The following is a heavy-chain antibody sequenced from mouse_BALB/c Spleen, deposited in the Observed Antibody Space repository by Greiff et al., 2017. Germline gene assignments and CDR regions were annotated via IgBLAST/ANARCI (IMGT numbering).Heavy chain of an antibody. CDR1: GFTFSSYA. J-gene: IGHJ2*01. Sequence: EVQVVESGGGLVKPGGSLKLSCAASGFTFSSYAMSWVRQTPEKRLEWVASISSGGSTYYPDSVKGRFTISRDNARNILYLQMSSLRSEDTAMYYCARGLGITNYFDYWGQGTTLTVSS. CDR2: ISSGGST. D-gene: IGHD2-4*01. V-gene: IGHV5-6-5*01. CDR3: ARGLGITNYFDY.